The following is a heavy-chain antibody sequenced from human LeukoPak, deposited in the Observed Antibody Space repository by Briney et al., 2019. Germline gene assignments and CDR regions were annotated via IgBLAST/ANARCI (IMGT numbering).Heavy chain of an antibody. D-gene: IGHD4-17*01. Sequence: PGGSLRLSCAASGLTPCSNSTSWGRQAPGKGLEWVSVIYSGGNTYYADSVKGRFTISRDNSKNTLYLQMDSLRAEDTAVYYCARGIGSTVFFDYWGQGTLVTVSS. CDR2: IYSGGNT. CDR1: GLTPCSNS. J-gene: IGHJ4*02. V-gene: IGHV3-53*01. CDR3: ARGIGSTVFFDY.